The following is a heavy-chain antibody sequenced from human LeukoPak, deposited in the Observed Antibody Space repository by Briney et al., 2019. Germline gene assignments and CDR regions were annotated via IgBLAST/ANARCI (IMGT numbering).Heavy chain of an antibody. J-gene: IGHJ4*02. Sequence: GGSLRLSCAASGFTVSSNYMSWVRQAPGKGLEWVSIIYSGGSTYYADSVKGRFTISIDNSKNTLYLQMNSLRAEDTAVYYCAKPSSSGWPIYYFDYWGQGTLVTVSS. D-gene: IGHD6-19*01. V-gene: IGHV3-53*01. CDR3: AKPSSSGWPIYYFDY. CDR2: IYSGGST. CDR1: GFTVSSNY.